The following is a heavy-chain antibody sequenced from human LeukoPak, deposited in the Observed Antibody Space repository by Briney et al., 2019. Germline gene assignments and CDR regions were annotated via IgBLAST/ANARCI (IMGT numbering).Heavy chain of an antibody. CDR1: RFTFNSYA. CDR3: ATNYDFSN. D-gene: IGHD3-3*01. Sequence: GGSLRLSCAASRFTFNSYAMSWVRQAPGKGLEWVSVIGGSNGITFYVGSVKGRFTISRDNSKNTLYLQMNSLRAEDTAVYYCATNYDFSNWGQGTLVTVSS. V-gene: IGHV3-23*01. J-gene: IGHJ4*02. CDR2: IGGSNGIT.